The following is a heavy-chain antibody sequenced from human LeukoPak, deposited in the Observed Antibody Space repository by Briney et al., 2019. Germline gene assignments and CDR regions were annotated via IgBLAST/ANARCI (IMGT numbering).Heavy chain of an antibody. D-gene: IGHD4-17*01. CDR2: IYHSGST. J-gene: IGHJ6*03. CDR1: GGSISSYY. Sequence: PSETLSLACTVSGGSISSYYWGSIRQPAGKGLEWIGSIYHSGSTYNNPSLKSRVTISVDTSKNQFSLKLSSVTAADTAVYYCARDGVGVTTDLVYYYMDVWGKGTTVTVSS. CDR3: ARDGVGVTTDLVYYYMDV. V-gene: IGHV4-38-2*02.